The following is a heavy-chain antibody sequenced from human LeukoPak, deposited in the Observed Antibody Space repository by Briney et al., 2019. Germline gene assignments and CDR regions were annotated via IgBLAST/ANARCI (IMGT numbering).Heavy chain of an antibody. V-gene: IGHV3-66*01. CDR1: GFTVSNNY. CDR2: IYSGGST. J-gene: IGHJ4*02. D-gene: IGHD6-13*01. Sequence: GGALRLSCAASGFTVSNNYMSWVRQAPGKGLERVSVIYSGGSTSYADSVKGRFTISRANSKNMVYLQMNSLRAEDTAVYYCARDSPYSISWWSVSFDYWGQGTLVTVSS. CDR3: ARDSPYSISWWSVSFDY.